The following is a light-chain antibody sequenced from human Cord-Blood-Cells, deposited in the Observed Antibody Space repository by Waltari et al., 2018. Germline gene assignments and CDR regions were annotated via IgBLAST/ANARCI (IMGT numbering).Light chain of an antibody. Sequence: DIQMTQSPPSLSASVGDRVTITCRASQSISSYLNWYQQKPGKAPKLLTYAASSLQSGVPSRFSGSGSGTDFTLTISSLQPEDFATYYCQQSYSTPWTFGQGTKVEIK. CDR1: QSISSY. V-gene: IGKV1-39*01. CDR3: QQSYSTPWT. J-gene: IGKJ1*01. CDR2: AAS.